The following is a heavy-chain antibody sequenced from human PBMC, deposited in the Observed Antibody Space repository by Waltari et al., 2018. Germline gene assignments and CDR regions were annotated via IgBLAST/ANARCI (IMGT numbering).Heavy chain of an antibody. V-gene: IGHV4-39*07. Sequence: QVELQESGPGLVKPSETLSLTCAVSGDSIDSVNYYWGWIRQPPGKGLEWIANTYYLGSTFSNPSLKSRVTMSVDTSKNQFSLKLTSVTAADTAVYYCVRLPSSYLRDWFDPWGQGTLVTVSS. CDR1: GDSIDSVNYY. D-gene: IGHD2-15*01. CDR3: VRLPSSYLRDWFDP. J-gene: IGHJ5*02. CDR2: TYYLGST.